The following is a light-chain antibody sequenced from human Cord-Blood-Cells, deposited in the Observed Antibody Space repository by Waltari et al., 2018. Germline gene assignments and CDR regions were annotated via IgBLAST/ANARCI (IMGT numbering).Light chain of an antibody. V-gene: IGLV2-11*01. Sequence: QSALTQPRPVSGSPGQSVTISCTGTSSHFGVYNYVSWYQQHPGKAPKLMIYDVSKRPSGVPDRFSGSKSGNTASLTISGLQAEDEADYYCCSYAGSYTYVFGTGTKVTVL. CDR2: DVS. CDR1: SSHFGVYNY. J-gene: IGLJ1*01. CDR3: CSYAGSYTYV.